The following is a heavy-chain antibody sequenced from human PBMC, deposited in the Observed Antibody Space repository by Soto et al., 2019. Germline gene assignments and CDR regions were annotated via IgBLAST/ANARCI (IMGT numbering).Heavy chain of an antibody. V-gene: IGHV3-73*01. CDR1: GFSFSDCA. J-gene: IGHJ5*02. D-gene: IGHD4-17*01. CDR2: IRSRAKSYAT. Sequence: EVQLVESGGGLVQPGGSLKLSCAASGFSFSDCAINWVRQASGKGLEWVGRIRSRAKSYATAHAASVKGRFTISRDDSKKTADLEMNSPKTEDTAGEYCTRDHGDPWVPNWFGPWGQGTLVTVSS. CDR3: TRDHGDPWVPNWFGP.